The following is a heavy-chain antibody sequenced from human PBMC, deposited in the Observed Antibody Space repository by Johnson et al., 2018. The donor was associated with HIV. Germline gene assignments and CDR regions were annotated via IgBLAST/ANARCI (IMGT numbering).Heavy chain of an antibody. CDR2: TYSDGNI. Sequence: VQLVESGGGLVQPGGSLRLSCAASGFTVSSNSLSWVRQAPGKGLEWVSVTYSDGNIDYADSVKGRFTISRDNSKNTLYLQMNSLRAEDTAVYDCARALTGAAAGDDAFDIWGQGTMVTVSS. CDR3: ARALTGAAAGDDAFDI. V-gene: IGHV3-66*02. J-gene: IGHJ3*02. D-gene: IGHD6-13*01. CDR1: GFTVSSNS.